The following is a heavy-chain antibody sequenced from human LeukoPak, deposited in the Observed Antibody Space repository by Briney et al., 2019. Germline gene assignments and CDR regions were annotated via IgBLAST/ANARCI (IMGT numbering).Heavy chain of an antibody. CDR2: IKQDGSEK. CDR1: GFTFRSYW. J-gene: IGHJ4*02. V-gene: IGHV3-7*03. CDR3: ASGPELDY. Sequence: GGSPRLSCAASGFTFRSYWMRWVRQAPGKRLEWVANIKQDGSEKNYVDSVKGRFTISRDNAKNSLYLQMNSLRAEDTAVYYCASGPELDYWGQGTLVTVSS.